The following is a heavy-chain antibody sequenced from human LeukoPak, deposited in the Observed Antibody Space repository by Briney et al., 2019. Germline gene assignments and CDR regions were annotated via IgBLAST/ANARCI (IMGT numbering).Heavy chain of an antibody. D-gene: IGHD1-26*01. J-gene: IGHJ4*02. CDR3: AKSGEWEPTDLDY. CDR1: GFTFSSYG. Sequence: GGSLRLSCAASGFTFSSYGMHWVRQAPGKGLEWVAVIWYDGSNKYYADSVKGRFTISRDNSKNTLYLQMNNLGDEATAVYYCAKSGEWEPTDLDYWGQGTLVTVSS. CDR2: IWYDGSNK. V-gene: IGHV3-33*06.